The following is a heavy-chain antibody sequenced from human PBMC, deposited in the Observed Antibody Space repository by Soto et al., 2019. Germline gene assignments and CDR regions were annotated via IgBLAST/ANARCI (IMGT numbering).Heavy chain of an antibody. J-gene: IGHJ4*02. V-gene: IGHV3-9*01. Sequence: GGSLRLSCTASGFTFDDFAMHWVRQVPGKGLEWVSGINWNTVNIAYADSVKGRFTISRDNGKNSLYLQMNSLKTEDTALYYCARGSHSDYGDYGYFEFWGQGALVTVSS. CDR1: GFTFDDFA. CDR3: ARGSHSDYGDYGYFEF. CDR2: INWNTVNI. D-gene: IGHD4-17*01.